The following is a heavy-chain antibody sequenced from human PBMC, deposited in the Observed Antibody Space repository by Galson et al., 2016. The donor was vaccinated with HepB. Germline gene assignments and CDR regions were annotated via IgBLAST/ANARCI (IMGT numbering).Heavy chain of an antibody. V-gene: IGHV4-39*01. J-gene: IGHJ4*02. CDR1: GGSINSRNHY. CDR3: ARLGWRFYMDV. D-gene: IGHD2/OR15-2a*01. CDR2: IYYSGST. Sequence: SETLSLTCSVSGGSINSRNHYWDWIRQPPGKGLEWIGSIYYSGSTYYDPSLKSRVTIAVDTSKNQFSLKVRSVTAADTALYYCARLGWRFYMDVWGQGTLVTVSS.